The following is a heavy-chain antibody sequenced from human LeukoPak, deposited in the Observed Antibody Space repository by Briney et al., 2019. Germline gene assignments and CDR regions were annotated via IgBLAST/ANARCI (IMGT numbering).Heavy chain of an antibody. D-gene: IGHD3-16*01. V-gene: IGHV1-18*01. CDR2: IAAYNGNT. CDR1: GYTFSSYG. Sequence: ASVRVSCKASGYTFSSYGISWVRQAPGQGLEWMGWIAAYNGNTNYAQKFQGRVTMTRNTSISTAYMELSSLRSEDTAVYYCAREHYAYGMDVWGQGTTVTVSS. CDR3: AREHYAYGMDV. J-gene: IGHJ6*02.